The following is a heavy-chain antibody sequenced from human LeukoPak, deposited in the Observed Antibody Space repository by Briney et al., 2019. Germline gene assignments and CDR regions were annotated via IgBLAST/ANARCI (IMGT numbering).Heavy chain of an antibody. J-gene: IGHJ4*02. Sequence: GGSLRLSCAASGFTFSDYYMSWIRQAPGKGLEWVSYISSSSSYTNYADSVKGRFTISRDNAKNSLYLQMNSLRAEDTAVYYCARDIAGVSSSTSLYYFDYWGQGTLVTVSP. CDR2: ISSSSSYT. D-gene: IGHD2-2*01. V-gene: IGHV3-11*06. CDR3: ARDIAGVSSSTSLYYFDY. CDR1: GFTFSDYY.